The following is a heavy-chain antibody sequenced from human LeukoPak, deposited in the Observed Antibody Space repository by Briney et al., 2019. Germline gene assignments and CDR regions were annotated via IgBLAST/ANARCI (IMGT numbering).Heavy chain of an antibody. V-gene: IGHV4-59*01. CDR1: GVSISSYY. CDR2: IYYSGST. D-gene: IGHD3-22*01. J-gene: IGHJ4*02. CDR3: ARDRDYYDSSMDY. Sequence: PSETLSLTCTVSGVSISSYYWSWIRQPPGQELEWIGYIYYSGSTSYNPSLKSRVTISADTSKNQFSLKLSSVTAADTAVYYCARDRDYYDSSMDYWGQGTLVTVSS.